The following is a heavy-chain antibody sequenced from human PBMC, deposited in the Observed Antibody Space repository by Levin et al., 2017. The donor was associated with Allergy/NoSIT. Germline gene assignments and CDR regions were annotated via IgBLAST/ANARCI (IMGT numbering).Heavy chain of an antibody. CDR1: GGSISSGDYY. Sequence: LRLSCTVSGGSISSGDYYWSGIRQPPGKGLEWIGYIHYSGSTYYNPSLKSRVTISVDTSKNQFSLKLSSVTAADTAVYYCARVPRSYYGSGSAFDYWGQGTLVTVSS. V-gene: IGHV4-30-4*01. D-gene: IGHD3-10*01. CDR2: IHYSGST. CDR3: ARVPRSYYGSGSAFDY. J-gene: IGHJ4*02.